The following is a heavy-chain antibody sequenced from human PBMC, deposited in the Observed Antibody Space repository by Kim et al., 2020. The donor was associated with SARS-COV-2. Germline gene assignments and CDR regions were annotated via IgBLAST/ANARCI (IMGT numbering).Heavy chain of an antibody. CDR1: GFTFSSYA. CDR2: ISYDGSNK. J-gene: IGHJ4*01. Sequence: GGSLRLSCAASGFTFSSYAMHWVRQAPGKGLEWVAVISYDGSNKYYADPVKGRFTISRDNSKNTLYLQMNSLRAEDTAVYYCARDGRSSSWYELHPIDY. D-gene: IGHD6-13*01. CDR3: ARDGRSSSWYELHPIDY. V-gene: IGHV3-30*04.